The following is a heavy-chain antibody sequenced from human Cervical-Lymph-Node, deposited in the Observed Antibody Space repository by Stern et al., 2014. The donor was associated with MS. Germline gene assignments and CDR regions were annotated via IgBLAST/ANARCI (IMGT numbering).Heavy chain of an antibody. D-gene: IGHD6-6*01. V-gene: IGHV4-59*08. CDR3: ARHKRAPRAARPGYPFDY. Sequence: QLQLQESGPGLVKPSETLSLTCTVSGGSISSYYWSWIRQPPGKGLEWIGYIYHSESTNYHPSLKSRVTISEDTPNNQFSLRLSPVTAADTAVYYCARHKRAPRAARPGYPFDYWGQGTLVTVSS. J-gene: IGHJ4*02. CDR2: IYHSEST. CDR1: GGSISSYY.